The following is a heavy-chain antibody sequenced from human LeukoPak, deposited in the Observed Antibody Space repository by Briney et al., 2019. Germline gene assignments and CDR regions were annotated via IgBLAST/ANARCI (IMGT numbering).Heavy chain of an antibody. V-gene: IGHV6-1*01. D-gene: IGHD2-2*01. CDR3: VRGSSSTSWYFDY. CDR1: RDSVSSNSAT. Sequence: SQTLSLTCAISRDSVSSNSATWTWIRQSPLRGLEWLGRTYYRSKWYNEYAVSVKSRITINPDTSKNQFSLQLNSVTPGDTAVYYCVRGSSSTSWYFDYWGQGTLVTVSS. CDR2: TYYRSKWYN. J-gene: IGHJ4*02.